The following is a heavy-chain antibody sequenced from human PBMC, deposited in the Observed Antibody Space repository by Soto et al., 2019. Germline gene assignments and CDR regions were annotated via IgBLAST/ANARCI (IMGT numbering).Heavy chain of an antibody. D-gene: IGHD4-17*01. CDR1: GGSISSDGYS. V-gene: IGHV4-30-2*01. Sequence: LSLTCAVSGGSISSDGYSWSWIRQPPGKGLEWIGYIYHSGSTYYNPSLKSRVTISVDRSKNQFSLKLSSVTAADTAVYYCARASTTVTTLDYWGQGTLVTVS. CDR3: ARASTTVTTLDY. CDR2: IYHSGST. J-gene: IGHJ4*02.